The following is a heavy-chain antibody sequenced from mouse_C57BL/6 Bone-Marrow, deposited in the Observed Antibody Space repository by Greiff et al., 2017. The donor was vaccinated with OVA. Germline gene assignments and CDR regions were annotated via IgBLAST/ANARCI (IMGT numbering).Heavy chain of an antibody. J-gene: IGHJ3*01. CDR2: IDPENGDT. CDR3: TFYDYGAY. CDR1: GFNIKDDY. Sequence: EVQLQQSGAELVRPGASVKLSCTASGFNIKDDYMHWVKQRPEQGLEWIGWIDPENGDTEYASKFQGKATITADTSSNTAYLQLSSLTSEDTAVYYCTFYDYGAYWGQGTLVTVSA. V-gene: IGHV14-4*01. D-gene: IGHD2-4*01.